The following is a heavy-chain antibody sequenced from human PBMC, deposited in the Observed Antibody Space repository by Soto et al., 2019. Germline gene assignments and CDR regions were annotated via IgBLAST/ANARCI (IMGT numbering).Heavy chain of an antibody. CDR1: GFTFDDYA. V-gene: IGHV3-9*01. CDR3: AKDTGQQMIPTFDY. Sequence: GGSLRLSCAASGFTFDDYAMHWVRQAPGKGLEWVSGISWNGGTIDYADSVKGRFTISRDNTKNSLYLQMNSLRTEDTAFYYCAKDTGQQMIPTFDYWGQGTLVTVSS. J-gene: IGHJ4*02. D-gene: IGHD6-13*01. CDR2: ISWNGGTI.